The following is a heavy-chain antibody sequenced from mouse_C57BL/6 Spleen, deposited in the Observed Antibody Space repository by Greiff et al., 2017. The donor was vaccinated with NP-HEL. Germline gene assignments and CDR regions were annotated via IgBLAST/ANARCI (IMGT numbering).Heavy chain of an antibody. CDR1: GYTFTSYG. CDR2: IYPRSGNT. D-gene: IGHD2-10*01. V-gene: IGHV1-81*01. J-gene: IGHJ1*03. CDR3: ARRGSYYGNHGGYFDV. Sequence: QVQLQQSGAELARPGASVKLSCKASGYTFTSYGISWVKQRTGQGLEWIGEIYPRSGNTYYNEKFKGQATLTADKSSSTAYMELRSLTSEDSAVYFCARRGSYYGNHGGYFDVWGTGTTVTVSS.